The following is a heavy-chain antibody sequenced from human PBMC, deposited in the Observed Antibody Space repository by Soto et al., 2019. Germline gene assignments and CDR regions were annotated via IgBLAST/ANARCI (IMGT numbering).Heavy chain of an antibody. CDR2: IIPIVGKT. CDR3: AREGTSTSAGMDY. J-gene: IGHJ4*02. V-gene: IGHV1-69*04. CDR1: GDTFNNYA. Sequence: QVQLVQSGAEVRKPGSSVTVSCETSGDTFNNYAINWVRQAPGQGPEWRGRIIPIVGKTIYAPRCQGRVNITADKATTTVYMDLSSLRIDDTAVYFCAREGTSTSAGMDYWGQGSLVTFSS. D-gene: IGHD2-2*01.